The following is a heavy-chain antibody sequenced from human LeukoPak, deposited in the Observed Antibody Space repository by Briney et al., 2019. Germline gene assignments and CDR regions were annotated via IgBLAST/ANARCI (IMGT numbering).Heavy chain of an antibody. V-gene: IGHV3-23*01. CDR1: GFTFSSYA. CDR2: ISGSGGST. D-gene: IGHD3-3*01. J-gene: IGHJ4*02. Sequence: PGGSLRLSCAASGFTFSSYAMSWVRQAPGKGLEWVSAISGSGGSTYYADSVKGRFTISRDNSKNTLYLQMNSLRAEDTAVYYCAKDPVYDFWSGYSVWHYWGQGTLVTVSS. CDR3: AKDPVYDFWSGYSVWHY.